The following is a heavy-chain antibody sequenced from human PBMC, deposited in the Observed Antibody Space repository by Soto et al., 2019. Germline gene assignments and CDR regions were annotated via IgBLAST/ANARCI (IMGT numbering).Heavy chain of an antibody. Sequence: SLRLSCAASGFTVSSNYMSWVRQAPGKGLEWVSVIYSGGSTYYADSVKGRFTISRDNSKNALYLQMNSLRAEDTAVYYCARDFMCSGNDAHHYLHDFCGKGSTVTVSS. CDR1: GFTVSSNY. V-gene: IGHV3-66*01. D-gene: IGHD3-10*02. CDR2: IYSGGST. J-gene: IGHJ6*04. CDR3: ARDFMCSGNDAHHYLHDF.